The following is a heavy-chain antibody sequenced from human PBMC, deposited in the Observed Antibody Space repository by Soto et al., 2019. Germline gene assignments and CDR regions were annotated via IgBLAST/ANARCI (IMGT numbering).Heavy chain of an antibody. V-gene: IGHV6-1*01. CDR1: GDSVSSNSAA. CDR3: ARLVVATIGYYYYGMDV. D-gene: IGHD5-12*01. Sequence: SQTLSLTCAISGDSVSSNSAAWNGIRQSPSRGLEWLGRTYYRSKWYNDYAVSVKSRITINPDTSKNQFSLQLNSVTPEDTAVYCCARLVVATIGYYYYGMDVWGQGSTVTVSS. J-gene: IGHJ6*02. CDR2: TYYRSKWYN.